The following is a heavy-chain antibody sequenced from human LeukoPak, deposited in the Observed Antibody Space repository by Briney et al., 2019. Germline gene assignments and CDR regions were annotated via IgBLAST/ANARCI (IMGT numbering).Heavy chain of an antibody. J-gene: IGHJ5*02. CDR2: IIPIFGTA. CDR1: GGTFSSYA. CDR3: ARPRITMVRGVISLGWFDP. D-gene: IGHD3-10*01. Sequence: ASVKVSCEASGGTFSSYAISWVRQAPGQGLEWMGGIIPIFGTANYAQKFQGRVTITADKSTSTAYMELSSLRSEDTAVYYCARPRITMVRGVISLGWFDPWGQGTLVTVSS. V-gene: IGHV1-69*06.